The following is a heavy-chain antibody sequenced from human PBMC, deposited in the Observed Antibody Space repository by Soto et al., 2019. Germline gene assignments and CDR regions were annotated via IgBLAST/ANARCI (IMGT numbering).Heavy chain of an antibody. V-gene: IGHV3-30-3*01. J-gene: IGHJ3*02. CDR3: AREGGSYDLDAFDI. D-gene: IGHD3-16*01. Sequence: QVQLVESGGGVVQPGRSLRLSCAASGFTFSSYAMHGVREAPGKGLEWEAGISDDGSNKYYADSVKGRFTISRDNYKNTLYLQMNRLRAEDTAVYYRAREGGSYDLDAFDIWGQGTMVTVSS. CDR1: GFTFSSYA. CDR2: ISDDGSNK.